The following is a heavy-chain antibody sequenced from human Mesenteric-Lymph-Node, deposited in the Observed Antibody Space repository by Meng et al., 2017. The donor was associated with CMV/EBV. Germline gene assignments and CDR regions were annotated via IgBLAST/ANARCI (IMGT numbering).Heavy chain of an antibody. CDR3: ARGAYSGSYLDY. CDR1: GYSFISYY. Sequence: CEAFGYSFISYYMHWVRQAPGQGLEWMGIINPSGGSTSYAQKFQGRVTMTRDTSTSTVYMELSSLRSEDTAVYYCARGAYSGSYLDYWGQGTLVTVSS. CDR2: INPSGGST. D-gene: IGHD1-26*01. V-gene: IGHV1-46*01. J-gene: IGHJ4*02.